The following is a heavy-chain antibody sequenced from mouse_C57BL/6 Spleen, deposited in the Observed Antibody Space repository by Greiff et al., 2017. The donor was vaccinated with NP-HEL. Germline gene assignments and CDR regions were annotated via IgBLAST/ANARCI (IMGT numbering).Heavy chain of an antibody. D-gene: IGHD1-1*01. CDR2: INPSNGGT. CDR3: ARSGYYGSSGYYAMDY. J-gene: IGHJ4*01. V-gene: IGHV1-53*01. CDR1: GYTFTSYW. Sequence: VQLQQSGTDLVKPGASVKLSCKASGYTFTSYWMHWVKQRPGQGLEWIGNINPSNGGTNYNEKFKSKATLTVDKSSSTAYMQLSSLTSEDSAVYYCARSGYYGSSGYYAMDYWGQGTSVTVSS.